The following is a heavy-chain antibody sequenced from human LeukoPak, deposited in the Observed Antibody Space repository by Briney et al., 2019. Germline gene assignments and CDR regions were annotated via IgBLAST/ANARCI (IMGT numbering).Heavy chain of an antibody. CDR2: IWYDGSNK. D-gene: IGHD6-13*01. CDR1: GFTFSSYG. Sequence: GGSLRLSCAASGFTFSSYGMHWVRQAPGKGLEWVAVIWYDGSNKYYADSVKGRFTISRNNSKDTLYLQMNSLRAEDTAVYYCAKPRAAAGLYYWGQGTLVTVSS. J-gene: IGHJ4*02. V-gene: IGHV3-33*06. CDR3: AKPRAAAGLYY.